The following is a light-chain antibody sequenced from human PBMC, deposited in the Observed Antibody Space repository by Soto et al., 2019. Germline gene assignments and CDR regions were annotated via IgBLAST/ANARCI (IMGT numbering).Light chain of an antibody. J-gene: IGKJ1*01. Sequence: AIQLTQSPSSLFASVGDRVTITCRASQGIRNDLGWYQQKPGKAPKLLIYAASSLQSGVPSRFSGSGSGTDFTLTISSLQPEDFATYYCLQDYNYPRTFGQGTKVDIK. CDR2: AAS. CDR3: LQDYNYPRT. V-gene: IGKV1-6*01. CDR1: QGIRND.